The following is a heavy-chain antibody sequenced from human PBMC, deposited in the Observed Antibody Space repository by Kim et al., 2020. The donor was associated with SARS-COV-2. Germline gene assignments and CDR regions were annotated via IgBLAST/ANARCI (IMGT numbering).Heavy chain of an antibody. J-gene: IGHJ4*02. Sequence: SVKGRFTTSRDNSKNTLYLQMNSLRADDKAVYYCAKDLQPGYTNSWYFDYWGQGTLVTVSS. CDR3: AKDLQPGYTNSWYFDY. V-gene: IGHV3-30*02. D-gene: IGHD6-13*01.